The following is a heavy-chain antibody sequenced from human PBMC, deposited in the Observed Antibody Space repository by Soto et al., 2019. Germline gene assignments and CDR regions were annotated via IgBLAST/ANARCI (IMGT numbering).Heavy chain of an antibody. CDR1: GFTFISPA. V-gene: IGHV3-23*01. J-gene: IGHJ6*03. CDR2: IGDSGGRT. D-gene: IGHD3-9*01. Sequence: GGSLRLSCAASGFTFISPAMTWVRQAPGKGLVWVSGIGDSGGRTYYEESVKGRFTISRDNSKNTLYLQMSSLRAEDTAVDYCAAGLGSKSYSTYYYMDVWGKGTTVTVSS. CDR3: AAGLGSKSYSTYYYMDV.